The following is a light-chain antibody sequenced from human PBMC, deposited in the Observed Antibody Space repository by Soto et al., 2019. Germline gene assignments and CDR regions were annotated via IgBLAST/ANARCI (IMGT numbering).Light chain of an antibody. CDR1: QSVSSSY. J-gene: IGKJ4*01. CDR3: QQYGSSPALT. Sequence: EIVLTQSPGTLSLSPGESATLSCRASQSVSSSYLAWYQQKPGQAPRLLIYGASSRATGIPDRFSGSGSGTDFTLTISRLEPEDFAVYYCQQYGSSPALTFGGGTKGEIK. V-gene: IGKV3-20*01. CDR2: GAS.